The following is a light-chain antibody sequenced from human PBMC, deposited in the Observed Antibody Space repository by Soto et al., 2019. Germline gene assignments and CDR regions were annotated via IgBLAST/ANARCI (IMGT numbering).Light chain of an antibody. CDR3: QQYNRWT. CDR2: AAS. Sequence: DIQMTQSPSSLSASVGDRVTITCRASQSISSYLNWYQQKPGKAPKLLIYAASSLQSGVPSRFSGSGSGTEFTLTSSRLQPDDFAAYYCQQYNRWTFGQGTKVDI. J-gene: IGKJ1*01. CDR1: QSISSY. V-gene: IGKV1-39*01.